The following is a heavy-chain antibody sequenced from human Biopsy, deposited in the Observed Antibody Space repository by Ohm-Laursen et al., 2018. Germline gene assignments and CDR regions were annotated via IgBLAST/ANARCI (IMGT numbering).Heavy chain of an antibody. Sequence: ASVKVSCKASGYTFISYDIDWVRQAPGQGLEWLGWISVKTGNTNYTQKLQGRVTMTTDTSTNTAYMELRSLRSDDTALYYCAREGTSVTFFGKISDYYFDFWGPGTVVTVSS. CDR2: ISVKTGNT. V-gene: IGHV1-18*01. CDR3: AREGTSVTFFGKISDYYFDF. D-gene: IGHD3-3*01. J-gene: IGHJ4*02. CDR1: GYTFISYD.